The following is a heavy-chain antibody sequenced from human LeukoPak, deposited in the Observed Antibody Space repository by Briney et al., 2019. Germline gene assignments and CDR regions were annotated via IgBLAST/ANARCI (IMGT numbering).Heavy chain of an antibody. CDR3: AKAYSSSWHYFDY. Sequence: PGGSLRLSCAASGFTFNNYAMNWVRQAPGKGLEWVSAISGSGDRTYYADSVKGRFTISRDKSKNTLYLQMDSLRAEETAVYYCAKAYSSSWHYFDYWGRGTLVTVSS. V-gene: IGHV3-23*01. CDR1: GFTFNNYA. CDR2: ISGSGDRT. D-gene: IGHD6-13*01. J-gene: IGHJ4*02.